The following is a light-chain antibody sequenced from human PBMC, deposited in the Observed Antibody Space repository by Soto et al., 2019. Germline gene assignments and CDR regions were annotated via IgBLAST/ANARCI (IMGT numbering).Light chain of an antibody. V-gene: IGKV3-11*01. CDR2: DAS. CDR3: QQRNNWPIT. Sequence: EIVLTQSPATLSLSPGQRATLSCRASQSVKTFLVWYQHRPGQAPRVLIYDASHRASGIPARFSGSGSGTAFTLTISSLEPEDFALYYCQQRNNWPITFGQGTRLEIK. CDR1: QSVKTF. J-gene: IGKJ5*01.